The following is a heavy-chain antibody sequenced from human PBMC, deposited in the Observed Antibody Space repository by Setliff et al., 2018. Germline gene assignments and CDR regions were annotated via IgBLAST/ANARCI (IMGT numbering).Heavy chain of an antibody. CDR3: ARDLYSSSSGRFYYYYYYMDV. V-gene: IGHV4-31*03. CDR1: GGSISSGGYY. J-gene: IGHJ6*03. D-gene: IGHD6-6*01. Sequence: SETLSLTCTVSGGSISSGGYYWSWIRQHPGKGLEWIGYIYYSGSTYYNPSLKSRVTISVDTSKNQFSLKLSSVTAADTAVYYCARDLYSSSSGRFYYYYYYMDVWGKGTTVTVSS. CDR2: IYYSGST.